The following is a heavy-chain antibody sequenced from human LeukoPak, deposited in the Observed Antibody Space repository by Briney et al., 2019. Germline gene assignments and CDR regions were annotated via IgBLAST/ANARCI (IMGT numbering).Heavy chain of an antibody. V-gene: IGHV4-39*01. Sequence: PSETLSLTCTVSGGSISSSSYYWGWIRQPPGKGLEWIGSIYYSGSTYYNPSLKSRVTISVDTSKNQFPLKLSSVTAADTAVYYCARLMTYYDSSGYPSPGGFDYWGQGTLVTVSS. J-gene: IGHJ4*02. CDR2: IYYSGST. D-gene: IGHD3-22*01. CDR3: ARLMTYYDSSGYPSPGGFDY. CDR1: GGSISSSSYY.